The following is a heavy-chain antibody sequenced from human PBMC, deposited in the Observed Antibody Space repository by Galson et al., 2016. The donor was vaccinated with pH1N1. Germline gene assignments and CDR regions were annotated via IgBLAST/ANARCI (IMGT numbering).Heavy chain of an antibody. Sequence: SLRLSCAASGFTLSCCAMHWVRQAPGKGLECVALISKDGNKVYYADSVKGQFTISRDSSNNTLYLQMNSLRTEDTAIYYCAGSRDFSFDYWGQGALVTVAS. J-gene: IGHJ4*02. D-gene: IGHD4-11*01. CDR2: ISKDGNKV. CDR3: AGSRDFSFDY. CDR1: GFTLSCCA. V-gene: IGHV3-30*04.